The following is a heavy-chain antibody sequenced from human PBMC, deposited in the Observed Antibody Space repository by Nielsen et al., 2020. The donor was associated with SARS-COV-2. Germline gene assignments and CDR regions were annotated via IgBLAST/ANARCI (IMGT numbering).Heavy chain of an antibody. Sequence: SETLSLTCAVYGDSFSDSFWSWIRQAPGRGLEWIGDVNHSGLANSNPSLGGRVTISKDTSKNQFSLTLNSVTAADTGVYYCTRFRGRNPNYFSYRMDVWGQGTTVIVSS. V-gene: IGHV4-34*01. CDR3: TRFRGRNPNYFSYRMDV. J-gene: IGHJ6*02. D-gene: IGHD3-10*01. CDR2: VNHSGLA. CDR1: GDSFSDSF.